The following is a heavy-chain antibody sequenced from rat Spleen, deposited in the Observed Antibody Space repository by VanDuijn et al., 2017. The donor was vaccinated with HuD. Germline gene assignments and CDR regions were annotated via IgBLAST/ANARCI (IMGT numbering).Heavy chain of an antibody. CDR3: ARGVGAH. CDR1: GFPLTSYH. V-gene: IGHV2-43*01. J-gene: IGHJ2*01. D-gene: IGHD5-1*01. CDR2: MWSGGST. Sequence: QVQLKESGPGLVQPSQTLSLTCTVSGFPLTSYHVSWVRQPPGKGLEWMGVMWSGGSTDYNSALKSRLSISRDTSKNQVFLKMNSLQTEDTATYYCARGVGAHWGQGVMVTVSS.